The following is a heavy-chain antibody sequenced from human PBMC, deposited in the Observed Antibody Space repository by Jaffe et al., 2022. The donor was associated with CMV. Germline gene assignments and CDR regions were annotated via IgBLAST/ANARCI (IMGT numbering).Heavy chain of an antibody. CDR2: IRSKAYGGTT. J-gene: IGHJ6*03. D-gene: IGHD1-1*01. CDR1: GFTFGDYA. CDR3: TREPEVPYYGYYMDV. V-gene: IGHV3-49*04. Sequence: EVQLVESGGGLVQPGRSLRLSCTASGFTFGDYAMSWVRQAPGKGLEWVGFIRSKAYGGTTEYAASVKGRFTISRDDSKSIAYLQMNSLKTEDTAVYYCTREPEVPYYGYYMDVWGKGTTVTVSS.